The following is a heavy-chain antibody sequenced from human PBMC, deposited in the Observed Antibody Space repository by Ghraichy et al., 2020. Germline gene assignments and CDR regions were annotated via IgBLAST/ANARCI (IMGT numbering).Heavy chain of an antibody. Sequence: GGSLRLSCAASGFTFSDYYMSWIRQAPGKGLEWVSYISSSGSTIYYADSVKGRFTISRDNAKNSLYLQMNSLRAEDTAVYYCARDSNPYYYDSSGYYHDAFDIWGQGTMVTVSS. D-gene: IGHD3-22*01. V-gene: IGHV3-11*01. CDR1: GFTFSDYY. CDR3: ARDSNPYYYDSSGYYHDAFDI. J-gene: IGHJ3*02. CDR2: ISSSGSTI.